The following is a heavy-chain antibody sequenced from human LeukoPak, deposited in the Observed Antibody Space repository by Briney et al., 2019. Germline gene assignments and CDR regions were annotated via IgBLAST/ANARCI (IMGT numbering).Heavy chain of an antibody. D-gene: IGHD6-19*01. Sequence: GGSLRLSCSASGFTFTTYAMHWVRQAPGKGLEYFSAISSSGGSTFYANSVKGRFTISRDNLKNTLYLQMGSLRAEDMALYYCVRRAPGFSSGWLDYWGQGTLVTVSS. CDR2: ISSSGGST. CDR3: VRRAPGFSSGWLDY. J-gene: IGHJ4*02. V-gene: IGHV3-64*01. CDR1: GFTFTTYA.